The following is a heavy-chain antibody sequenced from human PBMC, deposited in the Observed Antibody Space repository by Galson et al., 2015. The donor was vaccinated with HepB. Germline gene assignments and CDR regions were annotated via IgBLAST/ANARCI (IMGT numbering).Heavy chain of an antibody. V-gene: IGHV1-69*13. CDR1: GGTFSSYA. CDR2: IIPIFGTA. Sequence: SVKVSCKASGGTFSSYAISWVRQAPGQGLGWMGGIIPIFGTANYAQKFQGRVTITADESTSTAYMELSSLRSEDTAVYYCARDRPRSAYYYDSSGYYPFDYWGQGTLVTVSS. D-gene: IGHD3-22*01. CDR3: ARDRPRSAYYYDSSGYYPFDY. J-gene: IGHJ4*02.